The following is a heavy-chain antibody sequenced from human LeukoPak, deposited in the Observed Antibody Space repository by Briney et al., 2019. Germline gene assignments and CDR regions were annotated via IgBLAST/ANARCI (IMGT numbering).Heavy chain of an antibody. CDR1: GFTFSTYA. V-gene: IGHV3-23*01. CDR3: ASGSYRLGDY. D-gene: IGHD3-10*01. CDR2: ISGSSDST. Sequence: GGSLRLSCAASGFTFSTYAMSWVRQAPGKGLEWVSSISGSSDSTYYADAVKGRFTISRDNSKNTLYLQMNIMRAEDTAVYYCASGSYRLGDYWGQGTLVTVSS. J-gene: IGHJ4*02.